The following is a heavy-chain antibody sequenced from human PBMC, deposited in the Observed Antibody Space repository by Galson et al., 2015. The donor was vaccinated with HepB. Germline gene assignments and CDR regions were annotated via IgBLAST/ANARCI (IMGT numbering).Heavy chain of an antibody. D-gene: IGHD3-3*01. CDR2: IFSNDEK. J-gene: IGHJ5*02. V-gene: IGHV2-26*01. Sequence: PALVKPTQTLTLTCTFSGFSLSTSGMCVSWIRQPPGKAPEWLAHIFSNDEKSYSTSLKSRLTISKDTSKSQVVLTMTNMDPVDTATYYCARTQLRFLEWFHGARFDPWGQGTLVTVSS. CDR3: ARTQLRFLEWFHGARFDP. CDR1: GFSLSTSGMC.